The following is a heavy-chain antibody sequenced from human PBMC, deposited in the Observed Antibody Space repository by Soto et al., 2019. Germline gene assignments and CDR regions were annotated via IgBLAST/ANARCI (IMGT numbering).Heavy chain of an antibody. Sequence: EVQVLESGGGLVQPGGSLRLSCEGSEFTVSGHAMTWIRQAPGKGPEWVSTITADGGTYYADSVKGRFAMSRDEDTAAYYCAPHVSCSGGSCQYDAFAIRGQGTMVTVSS. CDR3: FAI. V-gene: IGHV3-23*01. CDR1: EFTVSGHA. D-gene: IGHD2-15*01. CDR2: ITADGGT. J-gene: IGHJ3*02.